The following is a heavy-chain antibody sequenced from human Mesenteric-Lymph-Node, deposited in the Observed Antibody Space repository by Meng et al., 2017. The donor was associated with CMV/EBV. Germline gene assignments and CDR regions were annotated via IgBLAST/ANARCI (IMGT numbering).Heavy chain of an antibody. Sequence: GVRQAPGRGLEWVVVISHDGSNKYYADSXKDRFTVSRDNSKNTLYLQMNSLRAEDTAVYYCAKAHSDIVVVPAAISPPKAENWFDPWGQGTLVTVSS. CDR2: ISHDGSNK. V-gene: IGHV3-30-3*02. D-gene: IGHD2-2*01. CDR3: AKAHSDIVVVPAAISPPKAENWFDP. J-gene: IGHJ5*02.